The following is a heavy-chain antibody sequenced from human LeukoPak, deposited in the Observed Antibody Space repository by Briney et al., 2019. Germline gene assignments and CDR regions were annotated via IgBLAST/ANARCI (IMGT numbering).Heavy chain of an antibody. V-gene: IGHV3-23*01. CDR3: AKGSGWYV. D-gene: IGHD6-19*01. J-gene: IGHJ4*02. CDR2: ISGSGGST. CDR1: GLTFSSSS. Sequence: GGSLRLSCAASGLTFSSSSMSWVRQAPGKGLEWVSVISGSGGSTDYADSVKGRFTISRDNSKNTLYLQMNSLRAEDTAVYYCAKGSGWYVWGRGTLVTVSS.